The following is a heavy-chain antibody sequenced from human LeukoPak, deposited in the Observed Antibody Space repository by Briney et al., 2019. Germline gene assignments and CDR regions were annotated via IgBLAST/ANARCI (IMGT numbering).Heavy chain of an antibody. J-gene: IGHJ4*02. D-gene: IGHD3-22*01. Sequence: ASVKVSCKASGYTFTSYGISWMRQAPGQGLEWMGWISAYNGNTNYAQKLQGRVTMTTDTSTSTAYMELRSLRSDDTAVYYCARMSVTMIVDPSDYWGQGTLVTVSS. CDR3: ARMSVTMIVDPSDY. CDR2: ISAYNGNT. V-gene: IGHV1-18*01. CDR1: GYTFTSYG.